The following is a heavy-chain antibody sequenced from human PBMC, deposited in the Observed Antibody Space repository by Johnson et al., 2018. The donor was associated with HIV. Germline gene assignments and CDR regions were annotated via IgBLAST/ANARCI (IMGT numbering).Heavy chain of an antibody. J-gene: IGHJ3*02. CDR2: LYSGGSA. CDR1: GFSVSNTY. CDR3: ARVAPAHDAFDI. V-gene: IGHV3-66*01. Sequence: VLLVESGGGLVQPGGSLRLSCGASGFSVSNTYMHWVRQAPGKGLAWVAFLYSGGSADSAYSVRGRFTISRDNSKNTLYLQMNSLRAEDTAVYYCARVAPAHDAFDIWGQGTMVTVSS. D-gene: IGHD2-2*01.